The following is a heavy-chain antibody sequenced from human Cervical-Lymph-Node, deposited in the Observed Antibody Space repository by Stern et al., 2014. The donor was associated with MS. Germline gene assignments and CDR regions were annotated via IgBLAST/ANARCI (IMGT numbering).Heavy chain of an antibody. Sequence: VQLVESGGGLVKPGGSLRLSCAASAFTLSSYSMNWVRQAPGKGLEWVSSSSSDGSYISHTGSVKGRFTISRDNAKNSLYLQMNSLRAEDTAVYYCARRGFGEPFDYWGQGTLVTVSS. D-gene: IGHD3-10*01. CDR1: AFTLSSYS. CDR2: SSSDGSYI. CDR3: ARRGFGEPFDY. J-gene: IGHJ4*02. V-gene: IGHV3-21*01.